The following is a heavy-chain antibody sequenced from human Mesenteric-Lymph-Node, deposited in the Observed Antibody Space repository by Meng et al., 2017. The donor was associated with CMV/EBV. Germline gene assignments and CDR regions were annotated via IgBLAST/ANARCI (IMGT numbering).Heavy chain of an antibody. CDR1: GFTFNTYW. CDR3: ARVPRVKSYVVVPAASDY. J-gene: IGHJ4*02. V-gene: IGHV3-7*01. Sequence: GESLKISCVASGFTFNTYWMSWVRQAPGKGLEWVANIKQDGSEKYYVGSVKGRFTISRDNAKNSLYLQMNSLRAEDTAVYYCARVPRVKSYVVVPAASDYWGQGTMVTVSS. CDR2: IKQDGSEK. D-gene: IGHD2-2*01.